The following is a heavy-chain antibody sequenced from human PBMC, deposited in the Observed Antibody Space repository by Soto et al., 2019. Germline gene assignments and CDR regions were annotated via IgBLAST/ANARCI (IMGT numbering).Heavy chain of an antibody. J-gene: IGHJ5*02. CDR3: ARVKSSGGFRFDP. CDR2: INAGNGNT. D-gene: IGHD2-15*01. Sequence: ASVKVSCKASGYTFTSYAMHWVRQAPGQRLEWMGWINAGNGNTKYSQKFQGRVTITRDTSASTAYMELSSLRSEDTAVYYCARVKSSGGFRFDPWGQGTLVTVSS. V-gene: IGHV1-3*01. CDR1: GYTFTSYA.